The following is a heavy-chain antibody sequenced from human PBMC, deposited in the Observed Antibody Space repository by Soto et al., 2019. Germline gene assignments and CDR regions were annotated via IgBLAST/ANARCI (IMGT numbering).Heavy chain of an antibody. J-gene: IGHJ6*02. CDR3: ARDGGGNWNYDRYYYYGMDV. D-gene: IGHD1-7*01. CDR2: IYYSGST. V-gene: IGHV4-59*01. CDR1: GGSISSYY. Sequence: SETLSLTCTVSGGSISSYYWSWIRQPPGKGLEWIGYIYYSGSTNYNPSLKSRVTISVDTSKNQFSLKLSSVTAADTAMYYCARDGGGNWNYDRYYYYGMDVWGQGTTVTVSS.